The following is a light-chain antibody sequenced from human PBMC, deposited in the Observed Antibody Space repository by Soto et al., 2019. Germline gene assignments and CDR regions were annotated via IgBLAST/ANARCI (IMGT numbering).Light chain of an antibody. V-gene: IGLV1-40*01. CDR1: SSNIGAGYD. Sequence: QSVLTQPPSVSGAPGQRVTISCTGSSSNIGAGYDVHWYQQLPGTAPKLLIYGNSNRPSWVPDRFSGSKSGTSASLAITGVHAEDEADYYCQSYASSLSGYVVFGGGTKLAVL. CDR2: GNS. J-gene: IGLJ2*01. CDR3: QSYASSLSGYVV.